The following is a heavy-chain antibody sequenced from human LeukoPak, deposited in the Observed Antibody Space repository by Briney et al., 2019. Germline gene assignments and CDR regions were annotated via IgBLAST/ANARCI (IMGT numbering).Heavy chain of an antibody. D-gene: IGHD1-1*01. V-gene: IGHV3-74*01. CDR1: GFTFSSFW. J-gene: IGHJ5*02. CDR2: IKTDGSST. Sequence: GGSLRLSCLASGFTFSSFWMHWVRQTPGKGLVWVSRIKTDGSSTDYADSVKGRFTISRDNARNTLYLQMDSLRVEDTAVYYCVRETRIGSSGTQGWFDPWGQGTLVTVSS. CDR3: VRETRIGSSGTQGWFDP.